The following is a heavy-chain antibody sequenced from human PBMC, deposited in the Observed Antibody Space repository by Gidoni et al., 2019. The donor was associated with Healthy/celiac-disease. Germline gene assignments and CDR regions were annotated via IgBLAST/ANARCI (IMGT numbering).Heavy chain of an antibody. CDR1: GFTFGDYA. CDR2: IRSKAYGGTT. CDR3: TRVVNLQLPPQD. Sequence: EVQLVESGGGVVKPGRSLRLSCTASGFTFGDYAMRWFRQDPGKGLEWVDFIRSKAYGGTTEYAAAVKGRFTISRDDSKSIAYLQMNSLKTEDTAVYYCTRVVNLQLPPQDWGQGTLVTVSS. J-gene: IGHJ4*02. V-gene: IGHV3-49*05. D-gene: IGHD5-18*01.